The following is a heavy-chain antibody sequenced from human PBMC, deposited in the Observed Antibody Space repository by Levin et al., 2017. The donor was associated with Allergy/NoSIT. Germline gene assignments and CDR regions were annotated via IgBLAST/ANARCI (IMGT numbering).Heavy chain of an antibody. J-gene: IGHJ5*02. CDR1: GFTFSSFA. CDR3: AKGTGSNYYGDWFDP. Sequence: GESLKISCAASGFTFSSFAMNWVRQAPGKGLEWVSAISGSGGSTSYADSVKGRFTISRDNSKNTLYLQMNSLRAEDTAVYYCAKGTGSNYYGDWFDPWGQGTLVTVSS. D-gene: IGHD4-11*01. V-gene: IGHV3-23*01. CDR2: ISGSGGST.